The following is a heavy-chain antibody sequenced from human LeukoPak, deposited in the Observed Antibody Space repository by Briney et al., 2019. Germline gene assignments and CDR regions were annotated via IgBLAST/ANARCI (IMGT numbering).Heavy chain of an antibody. CDR3: ARENCSGGSCYSRGTYYMDV. CDR1: GYTFTNYY. Sequence: GASVKVSCKASGYTFTNYYMHWVRQAPGQGLEWMGIINPSGGSTNYAQKLQGRVTMTTDTSTSTAYMELRSLRSDDTAVYYCARENCSGGSCYSRGTYYMDVWGKGTTVTISS. V-gene: IGHV1-46*01. J-gene: IGHJ6*03. D-gene: IGHD2-15*01. CDR2: INPSGGST.